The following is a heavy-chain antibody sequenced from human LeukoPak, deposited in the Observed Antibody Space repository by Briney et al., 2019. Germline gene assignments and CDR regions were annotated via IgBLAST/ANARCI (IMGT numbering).Heavy chain of an antibody. D-gene: IGHD3-3*01. CDR3: ARNRRADFWSGYQIYTFDY. V-gene: IGHV1-2*02. Sequence: GASVKVSCKASGYTFTGYYMHWVRQAPGQGLEWMGWINPNSGGTNYAQKFQGRVTMTRDTSISTAYMELSRLRSDDTAVYYCARNRRADFWSGYQIYTFDYWGQGTLVTVSS. CDR1: GYTFTGYY. CDR2: INPNSGGT. J-gene: IGHJ4*02.